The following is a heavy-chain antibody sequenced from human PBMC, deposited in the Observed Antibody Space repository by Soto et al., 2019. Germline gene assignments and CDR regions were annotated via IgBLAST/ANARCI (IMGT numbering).Heavy chain of an antibody. CDR1: GGTFSSYA. CDR3: ARVPVAGTILSRAFDI. J-gene: IGHJ3*02. Sequence: RASVKVSCKASGGTFSSYAISWVRQAPGQGLEWMGGIIPIFGTANYAQKFQGRVTITADKSTSTAYMELSSLRSEDTAVYYCARVPVAGTILSRAFDIWGQGTMVTVSS. D-gene: IGHD6-19*01. CDR2: IIPIFGTA. V-gene: IGHV1-69*06.